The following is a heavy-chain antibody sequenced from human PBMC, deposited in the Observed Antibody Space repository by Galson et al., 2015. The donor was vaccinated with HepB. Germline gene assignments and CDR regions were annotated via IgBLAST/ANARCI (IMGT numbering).Heavy chain of an antibody. CDR2: MNPNSGNT. J-gene: IGHJ3*02. CDR1: GYTFTSYD. D-gene: IGHD4-17*01. Sequence: SVKVSCKASGYTFTSYDINWVRQATGQGLEWMGWMNPNSGNTGYAQKFQGRVTMTRDTSISTAYMELSSLRSEDTAVYYCARGGDYSDAFDIWGQGTMVTVSS. CDR3: ARGGDYSDAFDI. V-gene: IGHV1-8*01.